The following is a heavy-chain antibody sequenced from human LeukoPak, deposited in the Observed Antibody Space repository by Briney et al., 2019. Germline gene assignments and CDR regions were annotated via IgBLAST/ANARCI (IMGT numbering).Heavy chain of an antibody. Sequence: GASVKVSCKASGGTFSSYAISWVRQAPGQGLEWMGGIIPIFGTANYAQKFQGRVTITADESTSTAYMELSSLRSEDTAAYYCARDIVGATQDFNFDYWGQGTLVTVSS. J-gene: IGHJ4*02. V-gene: IGHV1-69*13. CDR3: ARDIVGATQDFNFDY. CDR1: GGTFSSYA. D-gene: IGHD1-26*01. CDR2: IIPIFGTA.